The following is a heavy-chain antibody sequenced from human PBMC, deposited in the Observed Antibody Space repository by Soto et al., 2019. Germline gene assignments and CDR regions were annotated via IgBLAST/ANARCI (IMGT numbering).Heavy chain of an antibody. CDR1: GYTFTSYA. V-gene: IGHV1-3*01. CDR3: ARAWAGYCSGGRCSPTYFQN. CDR2: INAGNGNT. Sequence: ASVKVSCKASGYTFTSYAMHWVRQAPGQRLEWMGWINAGNGNTKYSQKFQGRVTITRDTSASTAYMELSSLRSEDTAVYYCARAWAGYCSGGRCSPTYFQNWGQGTLVPVXP. J-gene: IGHJ1*01. D-gene: IGHD2-15*01.